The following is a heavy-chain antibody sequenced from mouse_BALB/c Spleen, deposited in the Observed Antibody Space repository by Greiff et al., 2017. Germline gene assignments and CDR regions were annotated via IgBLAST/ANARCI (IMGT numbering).Heavy chain of an antibody. CDR3: ARNGEPLYAMDY. CDR1: GFSLTSYG. J-gene: IGHJ4*01. V-gene: IGHV2-2*02. CDR2: IWSGGST. Sequence: VQRVESGPGLVQPSQSLSITCTVSGFSLTSYGVHWVRQSPGKGLEWLGVIWSGGSTDYNAAFISRLSTSKDNSKSQVFFKMNSLQANDTAIYYCARNGEPLYAMDYWGQGTSVTVSS.